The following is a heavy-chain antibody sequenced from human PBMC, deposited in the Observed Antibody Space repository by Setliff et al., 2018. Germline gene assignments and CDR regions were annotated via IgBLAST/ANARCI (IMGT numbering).Heavy chain of an antibody. Sequence: SETLSLTCTVSGVSIRSYYWSWIRQPPGKGLEWIGYIFYSGSSNYDPSLQSRVSISVDTSKNQLSLKLDSLTAADTAVYFCARLPRTVTHFDYWGQGALVTVSS. J-gene: IGHJ4*02. CDR1: GVSIRSYY. D-gene: IGHD4-17*01. CDR3: ARLPRTVTHFDY. V-gene: IGHV4-59*01. CDR2: IFYSGSS.